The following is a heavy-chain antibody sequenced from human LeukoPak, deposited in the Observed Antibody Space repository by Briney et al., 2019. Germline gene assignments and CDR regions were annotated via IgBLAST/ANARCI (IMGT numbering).Heavy chain of an antibody. D-gene: IGHD3-22*01. J-gene: IGHJ4*02. CDR2: IYYSGGT. V-gene: IGHV4-59*08. Sequence: SETLSLTCTVSGGSISGYYWSWIRQPPGKGLEGIGYIYYSGGTNYNASLERRVTISVDKSKNKFSLKMSSVTAADTAVYYCARLRNRYDTSGYYPFDYWGQGTLVTVSS. CDR1: GGSISGYY. CDR3: ARLRNRYDTSGYYPFDY.